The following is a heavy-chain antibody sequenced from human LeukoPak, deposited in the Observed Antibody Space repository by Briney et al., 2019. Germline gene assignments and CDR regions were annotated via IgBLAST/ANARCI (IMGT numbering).Heavy chain of an antibody. CDR1: GGTFSSYA. CDR2: IIPIFGTA. Sequence: ASVKVSCKASGGTFSSYAISWVRQAPGQGLEWMGRIIPIFGTANYAQKFQGRVTITTDESTSTAYMELSSLRSEDTAMYYCARSLVATMYYYFDYWGQGTLVTVSS. J-gene: IGHJ4*02. CDR3: ARSLVATMYYYFDY. D-gene: IGHD5-12*01. V-gene: IGHV1-69*05.